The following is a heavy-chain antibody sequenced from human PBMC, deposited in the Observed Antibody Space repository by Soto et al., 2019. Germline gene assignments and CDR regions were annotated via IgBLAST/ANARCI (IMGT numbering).Heavy chain of an antibody. CDR2: SRNKPRSYTT. D-gene: IGHD6-19*01. V-gene: IGHV3-72*01. Sequence: GSLRPSCAVSGFIFSDHYMDWVRQAPGKGLEWVARSRNKPRSYTTVYAASVKDRFTISRDDSKNSLYLQMNSLKTEDTAVYYCVRGLNGFDVWGQGTKVTVSS. CDR1: GFIFSDHY. J-gene: IGHJ3*01. CDR3: VRGLNGFDV.